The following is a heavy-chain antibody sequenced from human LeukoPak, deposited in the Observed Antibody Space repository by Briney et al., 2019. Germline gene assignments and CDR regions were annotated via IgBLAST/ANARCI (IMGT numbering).Heavy chain of an antibody. CDR2: ISATTNTI. Sequence: GGSLRLSCEASGFPFKSYNMNWVRQAPGEGLEWVSFISATTNTIFYADSVKGRFTISRDNDKNYLYLQMNSLRAEDTAVYYCARARTRYSGSYGGAFDIWGQGTMVTVSS. CDR3: ARARTRYSGSYGGAFDI. CDR1: GFPFKSYN. D-gene: IGHD1-26*01. J-gene: IGHJ3*02. V-gene: IGHV3-48*01.